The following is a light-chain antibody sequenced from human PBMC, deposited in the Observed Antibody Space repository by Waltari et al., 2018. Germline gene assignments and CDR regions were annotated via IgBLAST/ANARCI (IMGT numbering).Light chain of an antibody. CDR2: EVS. V-gene: IGLV2-14*01. J-gene: IGLJ1*01. Sequence: QSALTQPASVSGSPGQSITISCSGTDSDVGAYDFVSWYQQHPGKAPHLILYEVSTRASGISNRCSASKSGNTASRTISGLQAEDEADYYCSSYTTSSAPGVFGTGTRVTVL. CDR1: DSDVGAYDF. CDR3: SSYTTSSAPGV.